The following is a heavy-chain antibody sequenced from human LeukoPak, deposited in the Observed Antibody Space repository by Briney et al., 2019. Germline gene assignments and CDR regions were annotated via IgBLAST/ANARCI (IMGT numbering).Heavy chain of an antibody. D-gene: IGHD3-22*01. CDR2: IRQDGSEK. V-gene: IGHV3-7*01. CDR3: ARDYYDSSGYSTSDH. Sequence: QSGGSLRLSCAASGFTFSSFWMSWVRQAPGRGLEWVANIRQDGSEKYYVDSVKGRFTISRDNAKNSLYLQMNSLRAEDTAVYYCARDYYDSSGYSTSDHWGQGTLVTVSS. CDR1: GFTFSSFW. J-gene: IGHJ5*02.